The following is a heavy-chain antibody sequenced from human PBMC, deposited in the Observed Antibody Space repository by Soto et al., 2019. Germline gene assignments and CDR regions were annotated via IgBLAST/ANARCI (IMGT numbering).Heavy chain of an antibody. CDR3: VKDIKSRIATIGFDF. V-gene: IGHV3-9*01. Sequence: GGSVRLSCAASGFNFDDYAMHWVRQAPGKGLEWVSGISWNSDAIVYADSVKGRFTISRDSAKNSLHLQMNSLRVEDSALYYCVKDIKSRIATIGFDFWGQGPLVTVYS. J-gene: IGHJ4*02. D-gene: IGHD6-13*01. CDR2: ISWNSDAI. CDR1: GFNFDDYA.